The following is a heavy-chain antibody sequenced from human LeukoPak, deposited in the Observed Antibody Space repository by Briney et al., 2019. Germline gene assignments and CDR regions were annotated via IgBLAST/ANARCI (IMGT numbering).Heavy chain of an antibody. J-gene: IGHJ4*02. Sequence: ASVKVSCKASGYTFTSYDINWVRQATGQGLEWMGWMNPNSGNTGYAQKFQGRVTITRNTSISTAYMELGSLRSEDTAVYYCARKLRYFDRTPLGYWGQGTLVTVSS. D-gene: IGHD3-9*01. CDR2: MNPNSGNT. V-gene: IGHV1-8*03. CDR3: ARKLRYFDRTPLGY. CDR1: GYTFTSYD.